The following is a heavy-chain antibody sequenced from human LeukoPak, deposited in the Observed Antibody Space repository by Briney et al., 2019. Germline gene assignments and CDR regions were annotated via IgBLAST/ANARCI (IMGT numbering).Heavy chain of an antibody. CDR3: ARDTNRYCSSTSCPPDGMDV. Sequence: PGGSLRLSCAASGFTFSSYSMNWVRQAPGKGLEWVSYISSSSSTIYYADSVKGRFTISRDNAKNSLYLQMNSLRAEDTAVYYCARDTNRYCSSTSCPPDGMDVWGQGTTVTVSS. CDR2: ISSSSSTI. V-gene: IGHV3-48*04. CDR1: GFTFSSYS. J-gene: IGHJ6*02. D-gene: IGHD2-2*01.